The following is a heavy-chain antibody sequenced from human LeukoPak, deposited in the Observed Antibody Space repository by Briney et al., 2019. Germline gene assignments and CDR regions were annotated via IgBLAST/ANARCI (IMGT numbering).Heavy chain of an antibody. CDR1: GGSISSYY. Sequence: PSETLSLTCTVSGGSISSYYWSWIRQPPGKGLEWIAYIYYSGSTNYNPSLKSRVTISVDTSKNQFSLKLSSVTAADTAVYYCARDYSSSWYLGAFDIWGQGTMVTVPS. CDR2: IYYSGST. V-gene: IGHV4-59*01. D-gene: IGHD6-13*01. J-gene: IGHJ3*02. CDR3: ARDYSSSWYLGAFDI.